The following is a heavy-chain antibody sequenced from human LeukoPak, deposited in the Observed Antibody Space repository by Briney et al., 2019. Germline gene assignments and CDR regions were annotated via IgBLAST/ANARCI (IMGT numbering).Heavy chain of an antibody. D-gene: IGHD1-26*01. CDR2: IYYSGST. J-gene: IGHJ4*02. V-gene: IGHV4-59*01. CDR3: ARGDWELPDY. CDR1: GGSISSYY. Sequence: SGTLSLTCTVSGGSISSYYWSWIRQPPGKGLEWIGYIYYSGSTNYNPSLKSRVTISVDTSKNQFSLKLSSVTAADTAVYYCARGDWELPDYWGQGTLVTVSS.